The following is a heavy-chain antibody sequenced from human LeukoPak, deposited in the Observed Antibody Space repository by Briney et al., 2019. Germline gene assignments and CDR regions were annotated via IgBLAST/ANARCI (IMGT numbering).Heavy chain of an antibody. J-gene: IGHJ4*02. D-gene: IGHD3-9*01. V-gene: IGHV3-23*01. CDR1: GFTFSSFA. Sequence: GGSLRFSCAASGFTFSSFALSWVRQAPGKGLEWVSFMSGTGDNIYYAASVKGRFTISRDNSKNTLYLQMNSLRAEDTAVYFCAKGNILTGDLYDNWGQGTLVTVSP. CDR2: MSGTGDNI. CDR3: AKGNILTGDLYDN.